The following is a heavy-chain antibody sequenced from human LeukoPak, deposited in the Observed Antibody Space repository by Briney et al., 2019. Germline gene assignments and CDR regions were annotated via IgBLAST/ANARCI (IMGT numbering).Heavy chain of an antibody. CDR3: ARDLGPYYYDSSGYYLDY. J-gene: IGHJ4*02. Sequence: PGGSLRLSCTVSGFTFNSYAMSWVRQAPGKGLDWVSAISGSGRSTYYADSVKGRFTISRDSVRNTLYLQMNSLRAEDTAVSYCARDLGPYYYDSSGYYLDYWGQGTLVTVSS. CDR1: GFTFNSYA. V-gene: IGHV3-23*01. D-gene: IGHD3-22*01. CDR2: ISGSGRST.